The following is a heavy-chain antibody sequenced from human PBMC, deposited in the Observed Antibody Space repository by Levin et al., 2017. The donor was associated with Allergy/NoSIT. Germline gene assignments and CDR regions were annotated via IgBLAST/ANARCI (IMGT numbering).Heavy chain of an antibody. V-gene: IGHV1-69*06. CDR3: ARGPGYCTNGVCYYYGMDV. J-gene: IGHJ6*02. Sequence: SVKVSCKASGGTFSSYAISWVRQAPGQGLEWMGGIIPIFGTANYAQKFQGRVTITADKSTSTAYMELSSLRSEDTAVYYCARGPGYCTNGVCYYYGMDVWGQGTTVTVSS. CDR1: GGTFSSYA. CDR2: IIPIFGTA. D-gene: IGHD2-8*01.